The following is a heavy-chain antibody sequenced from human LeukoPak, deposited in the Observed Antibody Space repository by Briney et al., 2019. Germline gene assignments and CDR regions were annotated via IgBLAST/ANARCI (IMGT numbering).Heavy chain of an antibody. Sequence: SGGSLRLSCAASGFTFSSYWMSWVRQAPGKGLEWVANIKQDGREKYYVDSVRGRFTISRDNAKNSLYLQMNSLRAEDTAVYYCARGRYYDSSGYKNYFDYWGQGTPVTVSS. D-gene: IGHD3-22*01. J-gene: IGHJ4*02. CDR3: ARGRYYDSSGYKNYFDY. CDR2: IKQDGREK. CDR1: GFTFSSYW. V-gene: IGHV3-7*01.